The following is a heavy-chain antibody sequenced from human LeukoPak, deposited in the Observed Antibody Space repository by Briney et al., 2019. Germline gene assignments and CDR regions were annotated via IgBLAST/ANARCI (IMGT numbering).Heavy chain of an antibody. V-gene: IGHV3-30-3*01. CDR3: AREKEYYYDSSAYPD. CDR1: GFTFSSYA. D-gene: IGHD3-22*01. J-gene: IGHJ4*02. CDR2: ISYDGSNK. Sequence: PGGSLRLSCAASGFTFSSYAMHWVRQAPGKGLEWVAVISYDGSNKYYADSVKGRFTISRDNSKNTLYLQMNSLRAEDTAVYYCAREKEYYYDSSAYPDWGQGTLVTVSS.